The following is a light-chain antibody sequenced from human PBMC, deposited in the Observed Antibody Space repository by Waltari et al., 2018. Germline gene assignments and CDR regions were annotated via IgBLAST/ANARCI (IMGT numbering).Light chain of an antibody. CDR2: KAT. V-gene: IGKV1-5*03. J-gene: IGKJ2*01. CDR3: QQYNSYST. Sequence: DIQMTQSPSTLSASVGDRVTIMCRASQSIRNWLAWYQQKPGKAPKLMIPKATPLERGVPSRFSGSGSGTEFTLTISSLQPDDFATYYCQQYNSYSTFGQGTKLEMK. CDR1: QSIRNW.